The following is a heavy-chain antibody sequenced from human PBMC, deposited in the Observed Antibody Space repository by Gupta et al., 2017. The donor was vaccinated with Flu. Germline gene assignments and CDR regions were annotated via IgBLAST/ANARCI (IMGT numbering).Heavy chain of an antibody. Sequence: QVQLVQSGAEVKKPGASVKVSCKASGYTFTSYDINWVRQATGQGLEWMGWMNPNSGNTGYAQKFQGRVTMTRNTAISTAYMELSSLRSEDTAVYYCARGLQCSSTSCYSDNWFDPWGQGTLVTVSS. D-gene: IGHD2-2*01. CDR3: ARGLQCSSTSCYSDNWFDP. J-gene: IGHJ5*02. V-gene: IGHV1-8*01. CDR1: GYTFTSYD. CDR2: MNPNSGNT.